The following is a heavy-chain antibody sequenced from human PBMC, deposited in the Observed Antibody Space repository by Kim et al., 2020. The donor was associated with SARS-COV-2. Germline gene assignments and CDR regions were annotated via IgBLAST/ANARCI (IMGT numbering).Heavy chain of an antibody. V-gene: IGHV3-15*01. CDR2: IKSNSGGGTT. CDR3: SAGLRKTDTDS. Sequence: GGSLRLSCVASGFTFTNAWMSWVRQGPAMGLEWVALIKSNSGGGTTYYTSAVEGRFTISRDDSANTLFLEMTTLKSEDTAGYFCSAGLRKTDTDSWGQGTLVTVSS. J-gene: IGHJ5*01. CDR1: GFTFTNAW. D-gene: IGHD4-17*01.